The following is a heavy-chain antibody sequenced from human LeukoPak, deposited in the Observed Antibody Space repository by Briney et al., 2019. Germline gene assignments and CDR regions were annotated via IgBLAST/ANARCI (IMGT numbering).Heavy chain of an antibody. CDR3: ARVLIGSSSQHPDAFDI. CDR1: GFTFSSYA. J-gene: IGHJ3*02. CDR2: ISGSGGST. V-gene: IGHV3-23*01. D-gene: IGHD6-13*01. Sequence: PGGSLRLSCAASGFTFSSYAMSWVRQAPGKGLEWVSAISGSGGSTYYADSVKGRFTISRDNSKNTLYLQMNSLRAEDTAVYYCARVLIGSSSQHPDAFDIWGQGTMVTVSS.